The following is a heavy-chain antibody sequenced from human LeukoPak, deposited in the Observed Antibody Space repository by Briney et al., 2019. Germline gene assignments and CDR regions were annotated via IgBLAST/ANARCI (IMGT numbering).Heavy chain of an antibody. V-gene: IGHV4-61*02. J-gene: IGHJ3*02. Sequence: PSETLSLTCTVSGGSISSGSYYWSWIRQPAGKGLEWIGRIYTSGSTNYNPSLKSRVTISVDTSKNQFSLKLSSVTAADTAVYYCARAPQRSLDAFVIWGQGTMVTVSS. CDR1: GGSISSGSYY. CDR3: ARAPQRSLDAFVI. D-gene: IGHD6-25*01. CDR2: IYTSGST.